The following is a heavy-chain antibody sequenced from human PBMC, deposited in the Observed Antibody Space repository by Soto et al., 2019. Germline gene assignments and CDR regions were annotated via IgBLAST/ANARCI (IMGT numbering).Heavy chain of an antibody. CDR2: ISYDGSNK. Sequence: SLRLSCAASGFTFSSYGMHWVRQAPGKGLEWVAVISYDGSNKYYADSVKGRFTISRDNSKNTLYLQMNSLRAEDTAVYYCAKQQTTVAQYYFDYWGQGTLVTVSS. J-gene: IGHJ4*02. CDR1: GFTFSSYG. D-gene: IGHD4-17*01. V-gene: IGHV3-30*18. CDR3: AKQQTTVAQYYFDY.